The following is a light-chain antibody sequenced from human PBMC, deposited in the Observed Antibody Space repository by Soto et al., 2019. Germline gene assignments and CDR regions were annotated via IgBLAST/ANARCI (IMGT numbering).Light chain of an antibody. Sequence: DIVMTQSPATLSVSPGERATLSCRASQTISSNLAWYQQKPGQTPRLLIYGASTRAAGIPARFSGSGSGTDFTLTITSLQSEDCATYYCQQLNSFPLTFGGGTKVEIK. V-gene: IGKV3-15*01. CDR3: QQLNSFPLT. J-gene: IGKJ4*01. CDR2: GAS. CDR1: QTISSN.